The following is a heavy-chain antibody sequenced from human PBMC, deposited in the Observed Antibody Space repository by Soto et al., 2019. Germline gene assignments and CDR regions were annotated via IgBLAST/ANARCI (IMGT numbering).Heavy chain of an antibody. CDR2: IYYSGST. Sequence: PRKGLEWIGYIYYSGSTYYNPYLNSRVTISVDTSKNQFSLKLSSVTAADTAVYYCARGFFVFQAEDGIRDVRSVSAFLLNRSSDL. V-gene: IGHV4-31*02. CDR3: ARGFFVFQAEDGIRDVRSVSAFLLNRSSDL. D-gene: IGHD3-10*02. J-gene: IGHJ2*01.